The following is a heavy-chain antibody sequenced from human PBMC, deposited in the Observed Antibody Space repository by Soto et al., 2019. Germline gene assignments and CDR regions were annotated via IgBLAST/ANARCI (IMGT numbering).Heavy chain of an antibody. CDR2: IASDSSYK. J-gene: IGHJ4*02. D-gene: IGHD5-18*01. Sequence: QVQLVESGGGVVQPGTSLRLSCAASGFTFRTSVIHWVRQAPGKGLEWVAVIASDSSYKNCTGSVKGRFTISRDNSKNTLYLEMSSLRAEDTAVYYCAKEYTAHHHLDYWGLGTLVTVSP. CDR3: AKEYTAHHHLDY. V-gene: IGHV3-30*18. CDR1: GFTFRTSV.